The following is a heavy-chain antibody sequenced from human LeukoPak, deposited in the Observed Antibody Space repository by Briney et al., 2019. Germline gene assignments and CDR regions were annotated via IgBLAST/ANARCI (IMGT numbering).Heavy chain of an antibody. V-gene: IGHV4-61*02. CDR1: GGSISSGSYY. D-gene: IGHD6-19*01. CDR2: IYTSGGT. J-gene: IGHJ6*03. CDR3: ARDRDIAVAGTGYYYYYMDV. Sequence: PSQSLSLTCTVSGGSISSGSYYWSWLRQPAGKGLEWIVRIYTSGGTHYNPSLKSRVTISVDTSKNQFSLKLSSVTAADTAVYYCARDRDIAVAGTGYYYYYMDVWGKGTTVTVSS.